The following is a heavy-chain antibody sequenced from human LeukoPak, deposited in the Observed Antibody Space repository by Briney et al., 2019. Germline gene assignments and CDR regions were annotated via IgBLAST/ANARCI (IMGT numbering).Heavy chain of an antibody. V-gene: IGHV4-61*08. CDR3: ARQGSFWFDP. CDR1: GGSISSGGYY. J-gene: IGHJ5*02. Sequence: SQTLYLTCTVSGGSISSGGYYWSWIRQPPGKGLEWIGYIYYSGSTNYNPSLKSRVTISVDTSKNQFSLKLSSVTAADTAVYYCARQGSFWFDPWGQGTLVTVSS. D-gene: IGHD3-10*01. CDR2: IYYSGST.